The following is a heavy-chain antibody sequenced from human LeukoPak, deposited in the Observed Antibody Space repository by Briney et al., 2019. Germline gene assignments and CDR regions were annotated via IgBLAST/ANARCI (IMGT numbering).Heavy chain of an antibody. J-gene: IGHJ4*02. CDR1: GFTFNSYA. CDR2: ISYDGSNK. CDR3: AKVEQQLVRQ. Sequence: GGSLRLSCAASGFTFNSYAMHWVRQAPGKGLEWVAVISYDGSNKYYADSVKGRFTISRDNSKNTLYLQMNSLRAEDTAVYYCAKVEQQLVRQWGQGTLVTVSS. V-gene: IGHV3-30-3*01. D-gene: IGHD6-13*01.